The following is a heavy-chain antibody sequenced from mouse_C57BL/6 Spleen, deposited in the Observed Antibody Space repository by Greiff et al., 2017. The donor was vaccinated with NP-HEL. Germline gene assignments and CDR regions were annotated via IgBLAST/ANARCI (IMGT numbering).Heavy chain of an antibody. CDR2: IYPGSGST. CDR1: GYTFTSYW. Sequence: QVQLQQPGAELVKPGASVKMSCKASGYTFTSYWITWVKQRPGQGLEWIGDIYPGSGSTNYNEKFKSKATLTVDTSSSTAYMQLSSLTSEDSAVYYCARGYDYDPYAMVYWGQGTSVTVSS. D-gene: IGHD2-4*01. J-gene: IGHJ4*01. CDR3: ARGYDYDPYAMVY. V-gene: IGHV1-55*01.